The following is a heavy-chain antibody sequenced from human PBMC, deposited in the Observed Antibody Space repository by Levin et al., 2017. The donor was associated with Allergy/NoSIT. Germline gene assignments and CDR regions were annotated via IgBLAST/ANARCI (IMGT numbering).Heavy chain of an antibody. Sequence: GESLKISCAASGFTFSSYWMHWVRQAPGKGLVWVSRINSDGSSTSYADSVKGRFTISRDNAKNTLYLQMNSLRAEDTAVYYCARVPRGYRWWDVWGKGTTVTVSS. D-gene: IGHD5-12*01. J-gene: IGHJ6*04. CDR2: INSDGSST. CDR3: ARVPRGYRWWDV. CDR1: GFTFSSYW. V-gene: IGHV3-74*01.